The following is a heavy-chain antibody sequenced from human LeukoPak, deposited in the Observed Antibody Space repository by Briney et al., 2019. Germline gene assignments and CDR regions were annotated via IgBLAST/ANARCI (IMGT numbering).Heavy chain of an antibody. J-gene: IGHJ4*02. Sequence: VASVKVSCKASGGTFSSYTISWVRQATGQGLEWMGWMNPNSGNTGYAQKFQGRVTMTRNTSISTAYMELSSLRSEDTAVYYCARKGYYDSSGYYYSWGQGTLVTVSS. CDR3: ARKGYYDSSGYYYS. D-gene: IGHD3-22*01. CDR2: MNPNSGNT. V-gene: IGHV1-8*02. CDR1: GGTFSSYT.